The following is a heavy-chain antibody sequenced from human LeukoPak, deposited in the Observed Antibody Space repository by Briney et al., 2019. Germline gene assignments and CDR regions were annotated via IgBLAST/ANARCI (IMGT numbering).Heavy chain of an antibody. CDR3: ARKQMRYCSSTSCGNYYGMDG. V-gene: IGHV3-7*01. CDR2: IKQDGSEK. CDR1: GFTFSSYW. D-gene: IGHD2-2*01. J-gene: IGHJ6*02. Sequence: GGSLRLSCAASGFTFSSYWMSWVRQAPGKGLEWVANIKQDGSEKYYVDSVKGRFTISRDNAKNSLYLQMNSLRAEDTAVYYCARKQMRYCSSTSCGNYYGMDGWGQGTTVTVAS.